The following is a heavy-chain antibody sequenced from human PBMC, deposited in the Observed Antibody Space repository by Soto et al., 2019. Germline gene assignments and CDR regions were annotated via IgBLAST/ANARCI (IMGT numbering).Heavy chain of an antibody. CDR2: IYDGGRT. J-gene: IGHJ4*02. CDR3: ARGPSGDKVDS. CDR1: GGSISTVDYW. D-gene: IGHD7-27*01. Sequence: QVQLQESGPGLVKPSQTLSLTCTVSGGSISTVDYWWSWIRQSPDMGLEWIGHIYDGGRTYNHPSLEGRVTMSADTTKSQLSLTLSSVSAADTAVYYCARGPSGDKVDSWGQGTLVTVSS. V-gene: IGHV4-30-4*01.